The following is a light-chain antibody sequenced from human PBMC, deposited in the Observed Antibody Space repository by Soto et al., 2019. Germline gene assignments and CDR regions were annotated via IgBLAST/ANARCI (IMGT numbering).Light chain of an antibody. J-gene: IGKJ2*01. CDR1: QSISSW. CDR2: KAS. Sequence: DFQMTQSPSTLSASVGDRVTITCRASQSISSWLAWYQQKPGKAPKLLIYKASSLESGVPSRFSGSGSGTEFTLTITSLQPDDFATYYSQQYNSYPYTFGQGPSWRSN. V-gene: IGKV1-5*03. CDR3: QQYNSYPYT.